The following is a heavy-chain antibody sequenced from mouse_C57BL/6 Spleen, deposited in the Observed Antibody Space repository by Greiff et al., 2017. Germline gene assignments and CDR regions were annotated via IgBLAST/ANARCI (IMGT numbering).Heavy chain of an antibody. J-gene: IGHJ2*01. V-gene: IGHV1-64*01. CDR1: GYTFTSYW. CDR2: IHPNSGST. CDR3: ARGRGTTDFDY. Sequence: QVQLQQPGAELVKPGASVKLSCKASGYTFTSYWMHWVKQRPGQGLEWIGMIHPNSGSTNYNEKFKSKATLTVDKSSSTAYMQRSSLTSEDSAVYYCARGRGTTDFDYWGQGTTLTVSS. D-gene: IGHD2-14*01.